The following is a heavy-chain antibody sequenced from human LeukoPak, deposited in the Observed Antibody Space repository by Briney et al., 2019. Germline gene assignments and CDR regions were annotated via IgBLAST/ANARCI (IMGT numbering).Heavy chain of an antibody. CDR2: IYHSGST. V-gene: IGHV4-59*13. Sequence: SATLSLTCNVSGGSFSSYYWNWIRQPPGKGLEWIGYIYHSGSTNYIPSLQRRVIISVDMSKNQVSLELSSMTAADTAVYYCARSRVWSDYWGYCDSWGQGILVIVSS. CDR3: ARSRVWSDYWGYCDS. J-gene: IGHJ4*02. D-gene: IGHD3-3*01. CDR1: GGSFSSYY.